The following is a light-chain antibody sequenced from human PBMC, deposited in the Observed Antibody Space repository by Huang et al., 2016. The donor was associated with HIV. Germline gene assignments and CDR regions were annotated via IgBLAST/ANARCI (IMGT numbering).Light chain of an antibody. CDR2: DTS. J-gene: IGKJ4*01. CDR1: HSLGGN. Sequence: IVLTQSPATLSLSPGESAALFCRASHSLGGNLAWYQQRPGQAPRLLIYDTSNRATGIPARFTGRWSGTDYTLTISGLEPEDFAVYYCQQRSDWPLTFGGGTRVDIK. V-gene: IGKV3-11*01. CDR3: QQRSDWPLT.